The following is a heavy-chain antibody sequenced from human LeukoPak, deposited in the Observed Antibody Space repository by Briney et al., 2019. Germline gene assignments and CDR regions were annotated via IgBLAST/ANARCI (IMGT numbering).Heavy chain of an antibody. CDR3: AKRGPIYSASPGNYFDY. CDR1: GFTFSTCG. CDR2: ISGNDDGT. Sequence: GGSLRLSCTASGFTFSTCGMTWVRQAPGKGLEWVSSISGNDDGTYYADSVKGRFTISRDNSKDTLYLQMNSLRAEDTAIYYCAKRGPIYSASPGNYFDYWGQGTLVTVSS. D-gene: IGHD3-10*01. V-gene: IGHV3-23*01. J-gene: IGHJ4*02.